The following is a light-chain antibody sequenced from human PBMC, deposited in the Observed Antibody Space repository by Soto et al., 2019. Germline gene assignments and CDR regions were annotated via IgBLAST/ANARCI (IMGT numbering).Light chain of an antibody. CDR1: GSNIAFDT. CDR3: AAWDGSVYV. CDR2: SNS. Sequence: QSVRTQPPSASGTPGQRATISCSGSGSNIAFDTVDWYQQLPGAAPELLIYSNSQRPLGVPVRFSGSKSGTSASLAISGLQSEDEADYYCAAWDGSVYVFGIGTKVTVL. J-gene: IGLJ1*01. V-gene: IGLV1-44*01.